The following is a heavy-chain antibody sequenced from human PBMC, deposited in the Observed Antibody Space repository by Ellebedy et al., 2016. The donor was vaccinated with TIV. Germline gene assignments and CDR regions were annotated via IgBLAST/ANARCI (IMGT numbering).Heavy chain of an antibody. CDR3: ASLAGGADVFDI. J-gene: IGHJ3*02. CDR1: GYAFTTHV. V-gene: IGHV1-3*01. D-gene: IGHD3-16*01. Sequence: ASVKVSXKASGYAFTTHVIHWLRQAPGQRLEWMGWINPAKGDTTYSQKFQGRVTITRDTSASTSYMELSSLRSEDTAVYYCASLAGGADVFDIWGQGTKVTVSA. CDR2: INPAKGDT.